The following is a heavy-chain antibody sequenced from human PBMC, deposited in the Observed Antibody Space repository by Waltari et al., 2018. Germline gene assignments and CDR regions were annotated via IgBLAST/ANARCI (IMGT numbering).Heavy chain of an antibody. V-gene: IGHV1-24*01. D-gene: IGHD1-26*01. CDR2: FSPEVVET. J-gene: IGHJ6*02. CDR3: ATDLFPTRGWYYYGMDV. Sequence: QVQLVQSGAEVKKPGASVKVSCKVSGYTLTELSMHWVRQAPGQGLEWMGGFSPEVVETICAQKFQGRFTMTEDTSTDTASMELSSLRSEDTAVYYCATDLFPTRGWYYYGMDVWGQGTTVTVSS. CDR1: GYTLTELS.